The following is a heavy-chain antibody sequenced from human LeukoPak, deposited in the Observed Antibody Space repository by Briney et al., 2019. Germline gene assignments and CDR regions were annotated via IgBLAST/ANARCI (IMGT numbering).Heavy chain of an antibody. CDR2: MYYSGST. J-gene: IGHJ4*02. CDR3: ARDYYDSSGYYYYFDY. D-gene: IGHD3-22*01. CDR1: GGSISSTNYY. Sequence: SETLSLTCTVSGGSISSTNYYWGWIRQPPGKGLEWIGSMYYSGSTYYNPSLKSRATMSVDTSKNQFSLKLSSVTAADTAVYYCARDYYDSSGYYYYFDYWGQGTLVTVSS. V-gene: IGHV4-39*07.